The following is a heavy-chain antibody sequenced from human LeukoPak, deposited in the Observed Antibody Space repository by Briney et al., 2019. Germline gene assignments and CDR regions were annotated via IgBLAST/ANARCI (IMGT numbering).Heavy chain of an antibody. CDR1: GYTLTEFS. J-gene: IGHJ4*02. CDR3: ATGWATGSSWSFDY. V-gene: IGHV1-24*01. D-gene: IGHD6-13*01. CDR2: FDPEDGET. Sequence: ASVKVSCKVSGYTLTEFSMHWVRQAPGKGLEWMGGFDPEDGETNYAQKFQGRVTMTADTSTDTAYMELSSLRSEDTAVYYCATGWATGSSWSFDYWGQGTLVTVSS.